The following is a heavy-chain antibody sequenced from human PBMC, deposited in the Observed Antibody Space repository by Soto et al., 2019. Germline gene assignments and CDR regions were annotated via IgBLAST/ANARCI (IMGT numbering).Heavy chain of an antibody. CDR3: AKGRDVYIYS. CDR1: GGSVSSGSSY. J-gene: IGHJ4*02. Sequence: PSETLSLTCTVSGGSVSSGSSYWSWIRQPPGKGLEWIGYIYYSGSTNYSPSLKSRVTISVDTSKNQFSLKLSSVTAADTAVYNCAKGRDVYIYSWGQGTLVTVSS. CDR2: IYYSGST. V-gene: IGHV4-61*01.